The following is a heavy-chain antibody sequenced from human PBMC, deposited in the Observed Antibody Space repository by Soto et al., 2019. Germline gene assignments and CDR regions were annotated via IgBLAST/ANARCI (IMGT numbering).Heavy chain of an antibody. CDR3: AKDLAAMVNYYYYGMDV. D-gene: IGHD5-18*01. Sequence: GSLRLSCAASGFTFSSYGMHWVRQAPGKGLEWVAVISYDGSNKYYADSVKGRFTISRDNSKNTLYLQMNSLRAEDTAVYYCAKDLAAMVNYYYYGMDVWGQGTTVTVSS. CDR2: ISYDGSNK. V-gene: IGHV3-30*18. CDR1: GFTFSSYG. J-gene: IGHJ6*02.